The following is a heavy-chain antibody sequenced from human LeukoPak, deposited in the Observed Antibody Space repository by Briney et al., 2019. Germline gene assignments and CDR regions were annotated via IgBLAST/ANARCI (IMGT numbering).Heavy chain of an antibody. J-gene: IGHJ4*02. CDR3: ARGTGRLLLPFGY. CDR1: GYTFTGYY. D-gene: IGHD3-22*01. V-gene: IGHV1-2*02. Sequence: ASVKVSCKASGYTFTGYYMRWVRQAPGQGLEWMGWINPNSGGTNYAQKFQGRVTMTRDTSISTAYMELSRLRSDDTAVYYCARGTGRLLLPFGYWGQGTLVTVSS. CDR2: INPNSGGT.